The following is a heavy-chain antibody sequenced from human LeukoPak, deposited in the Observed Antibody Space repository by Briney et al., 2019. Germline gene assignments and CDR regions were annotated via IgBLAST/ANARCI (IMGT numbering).Heavy chain of an antibody. Sequence: SQTLSLTCTVSGGSISSHYWSWIRQPPGKGLEWIGYIYYSGSTNYNPSLKSRVTISVDTSKNQFSLKLSSVTAADTAVYYCARAPGTIRYYYYMDVWGKGTTVTVSS. D-gene: IGHD4-17*01. CDR2: IYYSGST. CDR3: ARAPGTIRYYYYMDV. J-gene: IGHJ6*03. CDR1: GGSISSHY. V-gene: IGHV4-59*11.